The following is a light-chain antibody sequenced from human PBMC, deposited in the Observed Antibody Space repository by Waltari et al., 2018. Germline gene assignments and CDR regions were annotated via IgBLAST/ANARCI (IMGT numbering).Light chain of an antibody. V-gene: IGLV3-9*01. CDR2: RDN. Sequence: SYDLTQPLSVSVALGQTARITCGESHIGRKTVHWYQEKPGLAPVLVIYRDNQRPSGIADRFSGSNSWNMATLTITTAQVGDEADYYCQVWDSSTVVFGAGTKLTVL. CDR1: HIGRKT. J-gene: IGLJ3*02. CDR3: QVWDSSTVV.